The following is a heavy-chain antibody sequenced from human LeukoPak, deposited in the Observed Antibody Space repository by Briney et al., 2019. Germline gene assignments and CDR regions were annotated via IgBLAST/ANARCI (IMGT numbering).Heavy chain of an antibody. Sequence: ASVKVSCKASGYTFTIYDINWVRQAPGQGVEWMGWMNPISVNTGYAQQFQGSVTITRNTSISTAYLQLSSLRSEDTAVYYCARGLRYSSSSPGGYWGQGTLVTVSS. CDR1: GYTFTIYD. J-gene: IGHJ4*02. D-gene: IGHD6-6*01. CDR3: ARGLRYSSSSPGGY. V-gene: IGHV1-8*01. CDR2: MNPISVNT.